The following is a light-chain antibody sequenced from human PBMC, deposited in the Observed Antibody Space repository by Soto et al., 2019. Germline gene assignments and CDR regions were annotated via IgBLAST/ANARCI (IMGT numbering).Light chain of an antibody. J-gene: IGKJ1*01. Sequence: DIQMTQSPSTLSASVGDRVTITCRASQNIDRWLAWYQQKPGKAPNLLIYGASNLESGVPSRFSGSGSGTEFTLTISSLRPDDFATYYCQQYNSYPWMFGQGTKVEIK. CDR3: QQYNSYPWM. CDR2: GAS. V-gene: IGKV1-5*03. CDR1: QNIDRW.